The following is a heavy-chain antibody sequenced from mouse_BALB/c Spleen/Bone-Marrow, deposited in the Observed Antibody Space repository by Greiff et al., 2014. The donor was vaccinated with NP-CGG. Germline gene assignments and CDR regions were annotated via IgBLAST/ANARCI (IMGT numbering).Heavy chain of an antibody. CDR3: ARGGHDFSLDY. Sequence: QVQLQQSGAELGMPGASVKMSCKASGYTFTDKWMYWVKQRPGQGLEWIGAIDTSDSYTNYNQKFMGKASLTVDASSSTAYMQVSSLTSDDSAVYYCARGGHDFSLDYWGQGTSATVSS. V-gene: IGHV1-69*01. D-gene: IGHD2-4*01. CDR2: IDTSDSYT. CDR1: GYTFTDKW. J-gene: IGHJ4*01.